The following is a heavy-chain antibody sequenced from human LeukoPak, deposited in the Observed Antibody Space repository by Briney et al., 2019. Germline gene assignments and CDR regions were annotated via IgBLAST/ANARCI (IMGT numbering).Heavy chain of an antibody. CDR3: ARGPRYGSGNYCNNY. D-gene: IGHD3-10*01. CDR2: INPNSGGT. CDR1: GFTFTGYY. J-gene: IGHJ4*02. Sequence: ASVKVSCKASGFTFTGYYIYWVRQAPGQGLEWMGWINPNSGGTNYALKFQGRVTMTRDTSISTAYMELSRLRSDDTAVYYCARGPRYGSGNYCNNYWGQGTLVTVSS. V-gene: IGHV1-2*02.